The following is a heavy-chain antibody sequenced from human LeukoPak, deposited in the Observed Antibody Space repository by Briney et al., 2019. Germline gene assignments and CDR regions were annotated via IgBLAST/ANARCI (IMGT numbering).Heavy chain of an antibody. CDR3: ARHFARYYDSSGYLDY. CDR2: IYYSGST. V-gene: IGHV4-59*08. CDR1: GGSISSYY. D-gene: IGHD3-22*01. J-gene: IGHJ4*02. Sequence: SETLSLTCTVSGGSISSYYWSWIRQPPGKGLEWIGYIYYSGSTNYNPSLKSRVTISVDTSKNQFSLKLSSVTAADTAVYYCARHFARYYDSSGYLDYWGQGTLVTVSS.